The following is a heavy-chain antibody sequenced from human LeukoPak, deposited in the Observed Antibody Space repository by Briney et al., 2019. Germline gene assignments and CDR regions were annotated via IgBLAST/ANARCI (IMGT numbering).Heavy chain of an antibody. CDR1: GYTFTSYG. D-gene: IGHD4/OR15-4a*01. CDR3: ARKYGGFDY. J-gene: IGHJ4*02. Sequence: GASVKVSCKASGYTFTSYGIIWVRQAPGQGLEWMGWISAHNGNTKYTQEFQGRVTMTTDTSTSTAYMELRSLRSDDTAVCYCARKYGGFDYWGQGTLVTVSS. V-gene: IGHV1-18*04. CDR2: ISAHNGNT.